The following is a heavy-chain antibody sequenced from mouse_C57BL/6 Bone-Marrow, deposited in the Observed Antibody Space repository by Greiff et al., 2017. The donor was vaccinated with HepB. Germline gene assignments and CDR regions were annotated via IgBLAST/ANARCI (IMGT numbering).Heavy chain of an antibody. V-gene: IGHV1-69*01. J-gene: IGHJ1*03. Sequence: QVQLQQPGAELVMPGASVKLSCKASGYTFTSYWMHWVKQRPGQGLEWIGEIDPSDSYTNYNQKFKGKSTLTVDESSSTAYMQLSSLTSEDSAVYYGARSNYSFYWYFDVWGTGTTVTVSS. D-gene: IGHD2-12*01. CDR2: IDPSDSYT. CDR1: GYTFTSYW. CDR3: ARSNYSFYWYFDV.